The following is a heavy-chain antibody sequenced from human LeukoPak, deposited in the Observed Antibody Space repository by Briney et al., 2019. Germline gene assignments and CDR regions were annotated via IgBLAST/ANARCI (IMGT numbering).Heavy chain of an antibody. CDR1: GGSISSGGYS. V-gene: IGHV4-30-2*01. CDR3: ARSYCSSTSCYFNWFDP. D-gene: IGHD2-2*01. J-gene: IGHJ5*02. Sequence: SESLSLTCAVSGGSISSGGYSWSWIRQPPGEGLEWIGYIYHSGSTYYNPSLKSRVTISVDRSKNQFSLKLSSVTAADTAVYYCARSYCSSTSCYFNWFDPWGQGTLVTVSS. CDR2: IYHSGST.